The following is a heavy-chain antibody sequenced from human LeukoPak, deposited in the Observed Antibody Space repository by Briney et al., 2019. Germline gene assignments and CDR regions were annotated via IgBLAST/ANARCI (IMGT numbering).Heavy chain of an antibody. J-gene: IGHJ4*02. D-gene: IGHD6-6*01. CDR1: GGCISSHY. CDR2: IYYSGST. Sequence: SETVSLTCTVSGGCISSHYWSWIRQPPGKGLEWIGYIYYSGSTNYNPSLKSRVTISVDTSKNQFSLKLSSVTAADTAVYYCARLAARLFDYWGQGTLVTVSS. CDR3: ARLAARLFDY. V-gene: IGHV4-59*11.